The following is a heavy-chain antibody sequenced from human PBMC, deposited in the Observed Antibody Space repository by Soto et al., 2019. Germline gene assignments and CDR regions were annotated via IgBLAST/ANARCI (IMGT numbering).Heavy chain of an antibody. CDR1: GGSFSGYY. J-gene: IGHJ5*02. V-gene: IGHV4-34*01. Sequence: SETLSLTCAVYGGSFSGYYWSWIRQPPGKGLEWIGEINHSGSTNYNPSLKSRVTISVDTSKNQFSLKLSSVTAADTAVYYCVRGRAPYYLECRCYVSWGQGTLVTVSS. D-gene: IGHD1-1*01. CDR3: VRGRAPYYLECRCYVS. CDR2: INHSGST.